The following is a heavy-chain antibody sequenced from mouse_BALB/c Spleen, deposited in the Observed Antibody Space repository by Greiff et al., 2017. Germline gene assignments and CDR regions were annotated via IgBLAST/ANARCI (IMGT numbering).Heavy chain of an antibody. CDR1: GFTFSNYW. V-gene: IGHV6-6*02. J-gene: IGHJ3*01. CDR3: TRDGYYAGAY. CDR2: IRLKANNYAT. Sequence: EVKLQESGGGLVQPGGSMKLSCVASGFTFSNYWMNWVRQSPEKGLEWVAEIRLKANNYATHYAESVKGRFTISRDDSKSSVYLQMNNLRAEDTGIYYCTRDGYYAGAYWGQGTLVTVSA. D-gene: IGHD2-3*01.